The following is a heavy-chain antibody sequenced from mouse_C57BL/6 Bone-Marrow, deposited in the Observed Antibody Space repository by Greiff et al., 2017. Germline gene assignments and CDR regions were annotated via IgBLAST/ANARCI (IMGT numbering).Heavy chain of an antibody. D-gene: IGHD1-1*01. CDR3: ARPLYYGSSYRGFAY. CDR1: GFTFSSYA. J-gene: IGHJ3*01. CDR2: ISDGGSYT. Sequence: EVKLVESGGGLVKPGGSLKLSCAASGFTFSSYAMSWVRQTPEKRLEWVATISDGGSYTYYPDNVKCRFTISRDNAKNNLYLQMSHLKSEDTAMYYCARPLYYGSSYRGFAYWGQGTLVTVSA. V-gene: IGHV5-4*03.